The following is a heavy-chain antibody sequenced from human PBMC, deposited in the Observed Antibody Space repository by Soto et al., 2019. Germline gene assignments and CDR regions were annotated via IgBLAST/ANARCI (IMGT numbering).Heavy chain of an antibody. Sequence: PVGCMRLSCAASGFTFSSYSMNWVRQAPGKGLEWVSSISSSSSYIYYADSVKGRFTISRDNAKNSLYLQMNSLRAEDTAVYYCARALPLYDFWSGYAYWGQGTLVT. J-gene: IGHJ4*02. CDR1: GFTFSSYS. D-gene: IGHD3-3*01. CDR3: ARALPLYDFWSGYAY. CDR2: ISSSSSYI. V-gene: IGHV3-21*01.